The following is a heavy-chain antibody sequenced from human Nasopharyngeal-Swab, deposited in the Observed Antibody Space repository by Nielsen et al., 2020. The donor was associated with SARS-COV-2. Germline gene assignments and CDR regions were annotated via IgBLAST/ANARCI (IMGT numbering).Heavy chain of an antibody. J-gene: IGHJ4*02. V-gene: IGHV1-18*01. CDR3: ARDESVVVPAAIPY. CDR1: GYTFTSYG. Sequence: ASVKVPCKASGYTFTSYGISWVRQAPGQGLEWMGWISAYNGNTNYAQKFQGRVTMTRDTSTSTVYMELSSLRSEDTAVYYCARDESVVVPAAIPYWGQGTLVTVSS. D-gene: IGHD2-2*02. CDR2: ISAYNGNT.